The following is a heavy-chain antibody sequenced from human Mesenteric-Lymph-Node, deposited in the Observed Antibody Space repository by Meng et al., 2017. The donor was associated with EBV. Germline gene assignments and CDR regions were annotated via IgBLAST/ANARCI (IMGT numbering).Heavy chain of an antibody. CDR1: GASFSGYY. Sequence: QGQRQQWAAGLLKPSETLSLTCAVYGASFSGYYWSWIRQPPGKGLEWIGEINHSGSTNYNPSLKSRVSVSLDTSKNQFSLKLSSVTAADTAVFYCARGRGSRLLFYSSFDSWGQGTLVTVSS. CDR2: INHSGST. CDR3: ARGRGSRLLFYSSFDS. D-gene: IGHD2-15*01. V-gene: IGHV4-34*01. J-gene: IGHJ4*02.